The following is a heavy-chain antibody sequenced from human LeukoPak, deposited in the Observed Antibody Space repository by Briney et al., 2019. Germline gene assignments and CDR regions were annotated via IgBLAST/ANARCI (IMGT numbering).Heavy chain of an antibody. D-gene: IGHD6-13*01. CDR1: GGSINSGSYY. CDR2: IYTSGST. CDR3: ARVGVSSWNSFDY. V-gene: IGHV4-61*02. J-gene: IGHJ4*02. Sequence: PSQTLSLTCTVSGGSINSGSYYWSWIRQPAGKGLEWIGRIYTSGSTNYNPSLKSRVTISVDTSRNQCSLKLSSVTAADTAVYYCARVGVSSWNSFDYWGQGTLVTVSS.